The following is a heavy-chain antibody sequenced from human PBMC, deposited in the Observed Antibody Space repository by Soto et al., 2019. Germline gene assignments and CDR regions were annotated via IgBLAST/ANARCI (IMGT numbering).Heavy chain of an antibody. J-gene: IGHJ4*02. Sequence: SETLSLTCTVSGASVGTGVYYWTWIRQHPGRGLEWIGYLDNSGSTYYNPSLTGRVDISVDTSRNQFSRNLQSLTAADTAFYYCAGAVSDFDVRRYRTSYFDQWGQGLPVTVSS. CDR2: LDNSGST. V-gene: IGHV4-31*03. D-gene: IGHD3-10*02. CDR1: GASVGTGVYY. CDR3: AGAVSDFDVRRYRTSYFDQ.